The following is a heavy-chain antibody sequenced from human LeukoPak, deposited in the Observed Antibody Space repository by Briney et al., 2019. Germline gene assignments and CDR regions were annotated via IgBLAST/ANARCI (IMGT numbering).Heavy chain of an antibody. CDR3: ARETSQKGAHYMDV. CDR1: GGSISSYY. CDR2: IYYSGST. J-gene: IGHJ6*03. D-gene: IGHD3-16*01. V-gene: IGHV4-59*01. Sequence: PSETLSLTCAVYGGSISSYYWSWIRQPPGKGLKWIGYIYYSGSTSYSPSLRSRVTISVDTSKNQFSLKLSSVTAADTAVYYCARETSQKGAHYMDVWGKGTTVTISS.